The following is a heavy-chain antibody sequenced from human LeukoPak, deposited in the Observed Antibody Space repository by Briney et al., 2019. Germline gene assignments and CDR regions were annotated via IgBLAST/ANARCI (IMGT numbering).Heavy chain of an antibody. D-gene: IGHD3-9*01. V-gene: IGHV1-46*01. CDR3: AREESGCYFDY. CDR2: INPTGSST. J-gene: IGHJ4*02. Sequence: ASVKVSCKASGYTFTNYYMHWVRQAPGQGLEWMGLINPTGSSTNYAQKFRGRVTMARDTSTTTVYMELSSLRSEDTAVYYCAREESGCYFDYWGQGTLVTVSS. CDR1: GYTFTNYY.